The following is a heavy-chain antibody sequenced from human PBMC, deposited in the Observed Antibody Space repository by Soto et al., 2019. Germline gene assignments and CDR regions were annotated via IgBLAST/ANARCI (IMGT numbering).Heavy chain of an antibody. V-gene: IGHV1-69*13. J-gene: IGHJ6*02. CDR2: IIPIFGTA. CDR3: ANDPGYFSSTSCSVPDSYYYYGMDV. D-gene: IGHD2-2*03. Sequence: GASVKVSCKASGGTFSSYAISWVRQAPGQGLEWMGGIIPIFGTANYAQKFQGRVTITADESTSTAYMELSSLRSEDTAVYYCANDPGYFSSTSCSVPDSYYYYGMDVWGQGTTVTVSS. CDR1: GGTFSSYA.